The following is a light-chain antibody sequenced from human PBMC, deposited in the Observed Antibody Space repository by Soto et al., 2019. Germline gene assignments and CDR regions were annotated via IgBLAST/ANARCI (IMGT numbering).Light chain of an antibody. V-gene: IGKV1-27*01. CDR3: QKYNSAPLT. CDR2: AAS. J-gene: IGKJ4*01. CDR1: QGINNY. Sequence: DIQMTQSPSSLSASVGDRVTITCRASQGINNYLAWYQQKPGKVPKLLIYAASTSQSGVPARFSGSGSGTDFTLTISSLQPEDVATYYCQKYNSAPLTFDGGTKVDIK.